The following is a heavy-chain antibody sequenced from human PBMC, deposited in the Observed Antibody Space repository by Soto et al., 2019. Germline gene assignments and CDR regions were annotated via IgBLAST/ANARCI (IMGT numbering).Heavy chain of an antibody. J-gene: IGHJ6*02. CDR1: GFTFSSYA. CDR3: AKDYDSSGYRYYYGMDV. V-gene: IGHV3-23*01. Sequence: GGSLRLSCAASGFTFSSYAMSWVRQAPGKGLEWVSAISGSGGSTYYADSVKGRFTISRDNSKNTLYLQMNSLRAEDTAVYYCAKDYDSSGYRYYYGMDVWGQGTTVTVSS. CDR2: ISGSGGST. D-gene: IGHD3-22*01.